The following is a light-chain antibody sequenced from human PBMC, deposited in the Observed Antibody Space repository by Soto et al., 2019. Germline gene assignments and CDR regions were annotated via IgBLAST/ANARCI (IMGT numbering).Light chain of an antibody. CDR2: DAS. V-gene: IGKV3-11*01. J-gene: IGKJ5*01. Sequence: VLPQSPSTLSFYPGGIATLSCGASQSVSSYLAWYQQKPGQAPRLLIYDASNRATGIPARFSGSGSGTDFTLTISSLEPEDFAVYYCQQRSNWLITFGQGTRLEIK. CDR1: QSVSSY. CDR3: QQRSNWLIT.